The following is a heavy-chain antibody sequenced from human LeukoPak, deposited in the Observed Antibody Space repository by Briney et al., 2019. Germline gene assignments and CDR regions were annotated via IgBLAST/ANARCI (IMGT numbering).Heavy chain of an antibody. Sequence: TSETLSLTCAVYGGSFSGYYWSWIRQPPGKGLEWIGEINHSGSTNYNPSLKSRVTISVDTSKNQFSLKLSSVTAADTAVYYCARAWRAAAGSVYYYYYMDVWGKGTTVTVSS. CDR1: GGSFSGYY. J-gene: IGHJ6*03. CDR2: INHSGST. CDR3: ARAWRAAAGSVYYYYYMDV. D-gene: IGHD6-13*01. V-gene: IGHV4-34*01.